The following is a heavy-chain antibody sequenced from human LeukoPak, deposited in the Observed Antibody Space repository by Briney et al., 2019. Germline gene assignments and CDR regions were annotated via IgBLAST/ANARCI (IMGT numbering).Heavy chain of an antibody. V-gene: IGHV3-33*08. CDR1: GFTFSSYS. D-gene: IGHD6-19*01. CDR2: IWNDGSQK. J-gene: IGHJ4*02. CDR3: VRGQWVENYFDY. Sequence: GGSLRLSCAASGFTFSSYSMNWVRQAPGKGLEWVAVIWNDGSQKYYADSVKGRFTVSRDNSESTLYLQMNSLRVEDTAVYYCVRGQWVENYFDYWGQGTLATVSS.